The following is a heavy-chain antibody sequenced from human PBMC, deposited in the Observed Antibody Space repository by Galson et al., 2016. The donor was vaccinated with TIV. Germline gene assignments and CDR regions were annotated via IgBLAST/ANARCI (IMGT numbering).Heavy chain of an antibody. V-gene: IGHV4-39*01. Sequence: ETLSLTCTVSGGPITSRDDYWGWIRLSPGKGLAWIGSIYYRGSTYYNPSLKSRVTIFVDTSKTHFSLKVNSVTAADTALYYCARQTSDWDKRVDYWGQGILVTVSS. CDR2: IYYRGST. J-gene: IGHJ4*02. CDR3: ARQTSDWDKRVDY. D-gene: IGHD1/OR15-1a*01. CDR1: GGPITSRDDY.